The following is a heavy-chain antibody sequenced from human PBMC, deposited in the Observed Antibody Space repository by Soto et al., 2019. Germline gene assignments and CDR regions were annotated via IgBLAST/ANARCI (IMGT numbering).Heavy chain of an antibody. CDR2: ISDDGTNK. CDR1: GFTFSGYA. J-gene: IGHJ4*02. V-gene: IGHV3-30-3*01. CDR3: ARDGSSRGLWLGPDY. D-gene: IGHD5-18*01. Sequence: HPGGSLRLSCAASGFTFSGYAMHCVRQAPGKGLEWVAVISDDGTNKHYADSVRGRFTISRDNSKNTLYVQMNSLRAEDTAFYYCARDGSSRGLWLGPDYWGQGTQVTVSS.